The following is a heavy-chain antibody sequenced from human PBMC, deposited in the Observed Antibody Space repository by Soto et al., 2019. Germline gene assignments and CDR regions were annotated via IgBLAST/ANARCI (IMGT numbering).Heavy chain of an antibody. V-gene: IGHV4-39*01. CDR2: IYYSGST. J-gene: IGHJ4*02. CDR3: AVVLTRPSALFDY. CDR1: GGSISSSSYY. Sequence: NPSETLSLTCTVSGGSISSSSYYWGWIRQPPGKGLEWIGSIYYSGSTYYNPSLKSRVTISVDTSKNQFSLKLSSVTAADTAVYYCAVVLTRPSALFDYWGQGILVTVSS. D-gene: IGHD2-8*01.